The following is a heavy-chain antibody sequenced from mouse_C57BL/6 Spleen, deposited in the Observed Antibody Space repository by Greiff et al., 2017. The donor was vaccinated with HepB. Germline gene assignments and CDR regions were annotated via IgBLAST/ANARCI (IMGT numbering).Heavy chain of an antibody. CDR3: ARSSNGYFDV. J-gene: IGHJ1*03. CDR2: IRNKANGYTT. D-gene: IGHD2-1*01. V-gene: IGHV7-3*01. CDR1: GFTFTDYY. Sequence: EVHLVESGGGLVQPGGSLSLSCAASGFTFTDYYMSWVRQPPGKALEWLGFIRNKANGYTTEYSASVKGRFTISRDNSQSILYLQMYALRAEDSATYYCARSSNGYFDVWGTGTTVTVSS.